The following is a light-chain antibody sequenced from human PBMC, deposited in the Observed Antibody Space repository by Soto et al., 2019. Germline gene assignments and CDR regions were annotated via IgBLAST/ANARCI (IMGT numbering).Light chain of an antibody. Sequence: VMPQVLATLSVSPGQVATLSCRARPGGGNDLAWYQQKPGQAPRLLIYGASTRATAIPARFSGSGSGTEFTLTISSLQSEDSAVYYCQQYNNWPLTFGGGTKVDIK. V-gene: IGKV3-15*01. CDR2: GAS. J-gene: IGKJ4*02. CDR1: PGGGND. CDR3: QQYNNWPLT.